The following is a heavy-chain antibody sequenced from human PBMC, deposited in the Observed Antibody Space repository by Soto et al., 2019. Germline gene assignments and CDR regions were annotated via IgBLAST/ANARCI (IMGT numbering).Heavy chain of an antibody. V-gene: IGHV1-3*01. J-gene: IGHJ6*02. Sequence: GASVKVSCKASGYTFTSYAMHWVRQAPGQRLQWMGWINAGNGNTKYSQKFQGRVTITRDTSASTAYMELSSLRSEDTAVYYCARDPLGFGDFWSGYYSGAGYGMDVWGQGTTVTVSS. CDR3: ARDPLGFGDFWSGYYSGAGYGMDV. D-gene: IGHD3-3*01. CDR2: INAGNGNT. CDR1: GYTFTSYA.